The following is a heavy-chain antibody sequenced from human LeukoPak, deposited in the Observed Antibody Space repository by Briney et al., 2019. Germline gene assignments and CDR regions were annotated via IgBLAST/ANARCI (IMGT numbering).Heavy chain of an antibody. CDR3: ARTVGATGAFDI. CDR2: ISAYTGST. D-gene: IGHD1-26*01. J-gene: IGHJ3*02. Sequence: ASVKVSCKASGYTVINCGLTWVRQAPGQGFEWMGWISAYTGSTNYAQKLQGRVTMPTDPSTSTAYMGLRSLRSDDTAVYYCARTVGATGAFDIWGQGTMVIVSS. CDR1: GYTVINCG. V-gene: IGHV1-18*01.